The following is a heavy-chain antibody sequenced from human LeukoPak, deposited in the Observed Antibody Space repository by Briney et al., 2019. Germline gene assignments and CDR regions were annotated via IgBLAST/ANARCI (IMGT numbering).Heavy chain of an antibody. J-gene: IGHJ3*02. CDR3: ARAPTFTYSSGWYTYGTHDAFDI. CDR2: ISSSGSTI. D-gene: IGHD6-19*01. V-gene: IGHV3-48*03. Sequence: GGSLRLSCAASGFTFSSYEVNWVRQAPGKGLEWVSYISSSGSTIYYADSVKGRFTISRDNAKNSLYLQMNSLRAEDTAVYYCARAPTFTYSSGWYTYGTHDAFDIWGQGTMVTVSS. CDR1: GFTFSSYE.